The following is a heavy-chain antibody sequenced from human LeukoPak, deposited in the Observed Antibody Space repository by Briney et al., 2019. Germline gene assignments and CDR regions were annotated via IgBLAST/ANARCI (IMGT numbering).Heavy chain of an antibody. CDR1: GFTFRSYW. D-gene: IGHD2-2*01. CDR3: ARGSGSVVVPAAMVGGDY. V-gene: IGHV3-74*01. Sequence: GGSLRLSCAASGFTFRSYWLHWVRQAPGKGLVWVSRINTDGTNTHYADSVNGRFTISRDNAKNSLYLQMNSLRAEDTAVYYCARGSGSVVVPAAMVGGDYWGQGTLVTVSS. CDR2: INTDGTNT. J-gene: IGHJ4*02.